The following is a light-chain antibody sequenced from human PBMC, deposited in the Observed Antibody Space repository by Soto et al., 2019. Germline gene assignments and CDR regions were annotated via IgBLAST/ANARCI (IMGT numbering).Light chain of an antibody. CDR3: QQYGST. CDR1: QSVSSSY. CDR2: GAS. V-gene: IGKV3-20*01. J-gene: IGKJ4*01. Sequence: EIVLTQSPGTLSLSPGERATLSCRASQSVSSSYLAWYQQKPGQAPRLLIYGASSRATGIPDRFSGSGSGTDFTLIISRLEPEEFAVYYCQQYGSTFGGGTKVEIK.